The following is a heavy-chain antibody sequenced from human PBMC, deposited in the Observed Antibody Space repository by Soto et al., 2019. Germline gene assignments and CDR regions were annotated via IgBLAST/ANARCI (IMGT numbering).Heavy chain of an antibody. CDR1: GFTVSSNY. CDR3: ARNGDSSDYRGWFDP. CDR2: IYSGGTT. J-gene: IGHJ5*02. Sequence: GGSLRLSFAASGFTVSSNYMSWVRQAPGKGLEWVSVIYSGGTTYYADSVKGRFTISRDNSKNTLYLQMNSLRAEDTAVYYCARNGDSSDYRGWFDPWGQGTLVTVSS. V-gene: IGHV3-66*01. D-gene: IGHD3-22*01.